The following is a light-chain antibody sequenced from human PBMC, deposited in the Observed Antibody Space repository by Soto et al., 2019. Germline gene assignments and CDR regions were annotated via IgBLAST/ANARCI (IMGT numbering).Light chain of an antibody. CDR1: QSLVHSNGNNY. V-gene: IGKV2-28*01. Sequence: DIVMTQSPLSLPVTPGEPASISCRSRQSLVHSNGNNYLDWYLQKPGQSPQLLIYLGSNRASGVPDRFSGSGSGTEFTLKISRVEAEDVGVYNCMHARQTQYTFGQGTKLEIK. CDR2: LGS. CDR3: MHARQTQYT. J-gene: IGKJ2*01.